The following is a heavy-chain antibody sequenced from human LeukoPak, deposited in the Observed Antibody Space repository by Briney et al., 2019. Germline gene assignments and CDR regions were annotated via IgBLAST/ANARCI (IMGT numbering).Heavy chain of an antibody. V-gene: IGHV3-48*04. CDR1: GFTLSSYG. Sequence: GGSLRLPCAASGFTLSSYGMSWVRQAPGKGLEWVSYISSSGSTIYYADSVKGRFTISRDNAKNSLYLQMNSLRAEDTAVYYCAELGITMIGGVWGKGTTVTISS. D-gene: IGHD3-10*02. CDR3: AELGITMIGGV. J-gene: IGHJ6*04. CDR2: ISSSGSTI.